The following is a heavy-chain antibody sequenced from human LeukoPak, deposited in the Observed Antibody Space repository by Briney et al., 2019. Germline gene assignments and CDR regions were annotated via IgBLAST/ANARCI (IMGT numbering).Heavy chain of an antibody. D-gene: IGHD3-22*01. Sequence: SETLSLTCAVYGGSFSGYYWSWIRQPPGKGLEWIGEINHSGSTNYNPSLKSRVTISVDTSKNQFSLKLSSVTAADTAVYYCAGDLVVTESYYFDYWGQGTLVTVSS. CDR2: INHSGST. V-gene: IGHV4-34*01. J-gene: IGHJ4*02. CDR3: AGDLVVTESYYFDY. CDR1: GGSFSGYY.